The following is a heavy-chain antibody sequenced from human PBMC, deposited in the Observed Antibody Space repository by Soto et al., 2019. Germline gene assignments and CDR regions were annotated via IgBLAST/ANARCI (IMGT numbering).Heavy chain of an antibody. V-gene: IGHV3-15*01. J-gene: IGHJ5*02. CDR2: IKTKTDGGTT. CDR1: GFTFSNAW. CDR3: TTDYSGLGEP. D-gene: IGHD3-10*01. Sequence: EVQLVESGGGLVKPGGSLRLSCAASGFTFSNAWMTWVRQAPGKGLEWVGHIKTKTDGGTTDYAAPVKGRFTISRDDSKNTFYLQMNSLKTEDTAIYYCTTDYSGLGEPWGQGTLVTVSS.